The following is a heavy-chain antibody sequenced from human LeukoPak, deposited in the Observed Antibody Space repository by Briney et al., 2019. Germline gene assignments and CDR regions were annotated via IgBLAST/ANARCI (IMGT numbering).Heavy chain of an antibody. D-gene: IGHD6-13*01. CDR1: GYTFTKND. CDR2: MNPKSGNT. CDR3: ASPGIAAAGTHYFDY. Sequence: GASVKVSCKASGYTFTKNDINWVRQATGQGPEWMGWMNPKSGNTGYAQKFQGRVTMTRNTSITTAYMELSRLRSEDTAVFYCASPGIAAAGTHYFDYWGQGTLVTVSS. V-gene: IGHV1-8*01. J-gene: IGHJ4*02.